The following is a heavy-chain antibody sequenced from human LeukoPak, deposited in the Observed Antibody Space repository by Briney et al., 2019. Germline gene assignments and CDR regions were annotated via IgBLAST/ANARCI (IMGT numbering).Heavy chain of an antibody. V-gene: IGHV3-53*01. CDR2: IYSGGST. CDR1: GFTVSSNY. CDR3: ATVGPYSSSYLFDY. D-gene: IGHD6-13*01. J-gene: IGHJ4*02. Sequence: GGSLRLSCAASGFTVSSNYMSWVRQAPGKGLEWVSVIYSGGSTYYADSVKGRFTISRDNSKNTLYLQMNSLRAEDTAVYYCATVGPYSSSYLFDYWGQGTLVTVSS.